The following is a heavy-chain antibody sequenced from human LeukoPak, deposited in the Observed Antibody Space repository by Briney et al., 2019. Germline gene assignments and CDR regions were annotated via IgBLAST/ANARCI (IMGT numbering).Heavy chain of an antibody. Sequence: SETLSLTCAVYGGSFSSYYWSWIRQPPGKGLEWIGYIYYSGSTNYNPSLKSRVTISVDTSKNQFSLKLSSVTAADTAVYYCAREYYYDSSGYYFNDAFDIWGQGTMVTVSS. V-gene: IGHV4-59*01. CDR3: AREYYYDSSGYYFNDAFDI. CDR1: GGSFSSYY. CDR2: IYYSGST. J-gene: IGHJ3*02. D-gene: IGHD3-22*01.